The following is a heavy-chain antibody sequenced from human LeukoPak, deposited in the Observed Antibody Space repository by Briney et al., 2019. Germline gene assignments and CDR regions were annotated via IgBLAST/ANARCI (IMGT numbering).Heavy chain of an antibody. CDR3: ARATVIGNAPVPGYMDV. J-gene: IGHJ6*03. V-gene: IGHV3-13*01. CDR1: VFTFSTYD. D-gene: IGHD2-21*01. Sequence: GGPLRLSYAASVFTFSTYDMHWVRQVSGKGLEWVSSIGTIGDTFYPGSVKGRFTISQENATNFSYLQMNGLRAGDTAVYYCARATVIGNAPVPGYMDVWGKGTTVTVSS. CDR2: IGTIGDT.